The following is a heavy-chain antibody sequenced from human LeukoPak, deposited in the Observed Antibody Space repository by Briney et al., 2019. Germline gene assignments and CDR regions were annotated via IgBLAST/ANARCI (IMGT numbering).Heavy chain of an antibody. CDR1: GFTFSSYG. Sequence: GRSLRLSCAASGFTFSSYGMHWVRQAPGKGLEWVAVISYDGSNKYYADSVKGRFTISRDNSKNTLYLQMNSLRAEDTAVYYCASSSGWYLSSDYWGQGTLVTVSS. D-gene: IGHD6-19*01. CDR3: ASSSGWYLSSDY. J-gene: IGHJ4*02. CDR2: ISYDGSNK. V-gene: IGHV3-30*12.